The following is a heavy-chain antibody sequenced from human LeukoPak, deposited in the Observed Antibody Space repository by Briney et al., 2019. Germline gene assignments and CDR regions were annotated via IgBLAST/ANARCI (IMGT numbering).Heavy chain of an antibody. J-gene: IGHJ4*02. Sequence: GGSLRLSCEASGFNLRNYWMHWVRQAPGQRPVWVSRINSDGGSTTYADSVKGRFTISRDNPKNTLYLQMNSLRDDDTAVYYCARVFLERLTSGYFDNWGQGTLVTVSP. CDR1: GFNLRNYW. V-gene: IGHV3-74*03. D-gene: IGHD3-3*01. CDR2: INSDGGST. CDR3: ARVFLERLTSGYFDN.